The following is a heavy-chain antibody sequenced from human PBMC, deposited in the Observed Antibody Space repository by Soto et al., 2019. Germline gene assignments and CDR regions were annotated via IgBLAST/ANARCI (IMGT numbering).Heavy chain of an antibody. CDR1: GFTFSNAW. Sequence: GGSLRLSCAASGFTFSNAWMNWVRQAPGKGLEWVGRIKSKTDGGTTDYAAPVKGRFTISRDDSKNTLYLQRNSLKTEDTAVYYCTTDGVLLWFEELSKGAFDIWGQGTMVTVSS. D-gene: IGHD3-10*01. CDR3: TTDGVLLWFEELSKGAFDI. V-gene: IGHV3-15*07. CDR2: IKSKTDGGTT. J-gene: IGHJ3*02.